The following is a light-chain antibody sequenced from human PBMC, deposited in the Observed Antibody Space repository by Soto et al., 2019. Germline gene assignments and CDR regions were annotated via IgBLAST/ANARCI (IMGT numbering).Light chain of an antibody. CDR2: GAS. J-gene: IGKJ2*01. Sequence: EIVLTQSPGTLSLSPGERATLSCRASQSVSSSYLAWYQQKPGQAPRLLIYGASSRATGIPDRFSGSGSGTDFTLTISRLEPEDFAVYYCQQYGSSTGTLGQGTKLEIK. CDR3: QQYGSSTGT. V-gene: IGKV3-20*01. CDR1: QSVSSSY.